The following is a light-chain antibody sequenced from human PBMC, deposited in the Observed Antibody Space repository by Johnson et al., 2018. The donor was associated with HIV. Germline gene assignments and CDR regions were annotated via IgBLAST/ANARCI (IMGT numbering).Light chain of an antibody. J-gene: IGLJ1*01. CDR2: ESN. CDR3: GTWASSLSGGLYV. CDR1: SSNIGNNF. V-gene: IGLV1-51*02. Sequence: QSVLTQPPSVSAAPGQKVTISCSGSSSNIGNNFVSWYQQVPGTAPKLLICESNKRPSGIPDRFSASKSGTSATLGITGLQTEDEADYYCGTWASSLSGGLYVFGTGTRVTVL.